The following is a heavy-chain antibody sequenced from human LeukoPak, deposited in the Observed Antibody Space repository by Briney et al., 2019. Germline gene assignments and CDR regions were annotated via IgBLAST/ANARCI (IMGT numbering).Heavy chain of an antibody. J-gene: IGHJ5*02. D-gene: IGHD5-12*01. V-gene: IGHV4-30-2*01. CDR3: ARVPMSGYDYMP. CDR2: IYHSGST. CDR1: GGSISSGGYY. Sequence: SETLSLTCTVSGGSISSGGYYWSWVRQPPGKGLEWIGYIYHSGSTYYNPSLKSRVPISVDRSKNQFSLKLSSVTAADTAVYYCARVPMSGYDYMPWGQGTLVTVSS.